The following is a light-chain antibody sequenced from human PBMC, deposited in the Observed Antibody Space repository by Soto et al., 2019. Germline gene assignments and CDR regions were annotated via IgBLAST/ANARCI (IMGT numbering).Light chain of an antibody. CDR3: AAWDDSLNAVV. CDR1: SSNIGRNT. CDR2: SNN. V-gene: IGLV1-44*01. Sequence: QAVVTQPPSASGTPGQRVTISCSGSSSNIGRNTVNWYQQLPGTAPKVLIYSNNQRPSGVPDRLSGSKPGTSASLAISGLQSEDEADYYCAAWDDSLNAVVFGGGTKLTVL. J-gene: IGLJ2*01.